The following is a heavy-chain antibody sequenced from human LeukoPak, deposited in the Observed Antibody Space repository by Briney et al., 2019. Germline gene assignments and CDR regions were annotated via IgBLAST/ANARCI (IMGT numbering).Heavy chain of an antibody. Sequence: ASLKVSCKASGFIVAAYYIHWVRLAPGQGLEWMGWINPNTGDPNYAQKFQGRISMTWDVSLSTAYLELTRVTSDDSAIYYCARDLNGQSTGAGDYWGQGTLGTVSS. D-gene: IGHD1-26*01. CDR1: GFIVAAYY. CDR3: ARDLNGQSTGAGDY. V-gene: IGHV1-2*02. J-gene: IGHJ4*02. CDR2: INPNTGDP.